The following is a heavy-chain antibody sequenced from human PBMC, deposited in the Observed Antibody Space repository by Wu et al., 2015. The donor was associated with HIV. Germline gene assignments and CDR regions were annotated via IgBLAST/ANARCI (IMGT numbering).Heavy chain of an antibody. J-gene: IGHJ4*02. CDR2: LNPYSGGA. V-gene: IGHV1-2*06. CDR3: TKLIHYYKSSDDKSEY. CDR1: GYTFTAHQ. D-gene: IGHD3-10*01. Sequence: QVQLVQSGTEVKKPGASVKVSCKTSGYTFTAHQIHWVRQVPGQGFEWLGRLNPYSGGADYEQRFQGRITMTRDTSLSTAYMELSSLRPDDSAVYYCTKLIHYYKSSDDKSEYWGQGTLVSVSS.